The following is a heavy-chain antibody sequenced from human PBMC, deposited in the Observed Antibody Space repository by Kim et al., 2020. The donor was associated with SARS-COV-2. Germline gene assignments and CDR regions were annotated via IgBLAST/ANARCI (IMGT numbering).Heavy chain of an antibody. CDR2: ISSSGSTI. CDR3: ARTRRITSFGVVIKKISRESDHYYYYGMDV. V-gene: IGHV3-48*03. Sequence: GGSLRLSCAASGFTFSSYEMNWVRQAPGKGLEWVSYISSSGSTIYYADSVKGRFTISRDNAKNSLYLQMNSLRAEDTAVYYCARTRRITSFGVVIKKISRESDHYYYYGMDVWGQGTTVTVSS. CDR1: GFTFSSYE. D-gene: IGHD3-3*01. J-gene: IGHJ6*02.